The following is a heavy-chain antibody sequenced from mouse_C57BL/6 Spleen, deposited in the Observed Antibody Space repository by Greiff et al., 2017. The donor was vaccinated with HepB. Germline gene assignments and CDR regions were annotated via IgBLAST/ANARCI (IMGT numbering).Heavy chain of an antibody. CDR1: GYSFTSYY. V-gene: IGHV1-66*01. J-gene: IGHJ4*01. Sequence: VQLQQSGPELVKPGASVKISCKASGYSFTSYYIHWVKQRPGQGLEWIGWIYPGSGNTKYNEKFKGKATLTADTSSSTAYMQLSSLTSEDSAVYCCARRRPYSNYEDYAMDYWGQGTAVTVSS. CDR3: ARRRPYSNYEDYAMDY. CDR2: IYPGSGNT. D-gene: IGHD2-5*01.